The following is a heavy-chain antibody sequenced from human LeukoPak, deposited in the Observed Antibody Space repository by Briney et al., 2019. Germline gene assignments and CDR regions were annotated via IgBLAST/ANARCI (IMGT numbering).Heavy chain of an antibody. CDR1: GFTFSSYG. J-gene: IGHJ6*02. V-gene: IGHV3-30*18. CDR2: ISYDGSNK. CDR3: AKDDGYSGYEGYYGMDV. Sequence: GRSLRLSCAASGFTFSSYGMHWVRQAPGKGLEWVAVISYDGSNKYYADSVKGRFTISRDNSKNTLYLQMNSLRAEDTAVYYCAKDDGYSGYEGYYGMDVWGQGTTVTVSS. D-gene: IGHD5-12*01.